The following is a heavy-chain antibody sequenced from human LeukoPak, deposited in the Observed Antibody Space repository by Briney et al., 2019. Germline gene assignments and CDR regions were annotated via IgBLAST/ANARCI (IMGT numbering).Heavy chain of an antibody. V-gene: IGHV3-20*01. CDR3: AKGDRNGWYFDY. CDR2: IRNGEST. Sequence: PGGSLRLSCAGSGYTFDDHGMSWVRQAPGKGLEWVSGIRNGESTGYADSVKGRFTISRDNAKNSLFLQMNSLRAEDTALYHCAKGDRNGWYFDYWGLGTLVTVSS. J-gene: IGHJ4*02. CDR1: GYTFDDHG. D-gene: IGHD6-19*01.